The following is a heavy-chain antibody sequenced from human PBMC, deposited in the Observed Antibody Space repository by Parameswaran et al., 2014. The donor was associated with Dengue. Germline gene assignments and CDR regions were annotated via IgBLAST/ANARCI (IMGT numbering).Heavy chain of an antibody. V-gene: IGHV4-31*02. Sequence: RWIRQPPGKGLEWIGYIYYSGSTYYNPSLKSRVTISVDTSKNQFSLKLSSVTAADTAVYYCARGNLVFDYWGQGTLVTVSS. D-gene: IGHD3-9*01. J-gene: IGHJ4*02. CDR3: ARGNLVFDY. CDR2: IYYSGST.